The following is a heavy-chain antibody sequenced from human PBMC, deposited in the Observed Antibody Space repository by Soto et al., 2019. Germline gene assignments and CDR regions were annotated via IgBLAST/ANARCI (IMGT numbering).Heavy chain of an antibody. V-gene: IGHV3-48*01. Sequence: EVQLVESGGGLVQPGGSLRLSCAASGFTFSSYSMNWVRQAPGKGLEWVSYISSSSSTIYYADSVKGRFTISRDNAKNSLDLQMNSLRAEDTAVYYCARARGIAARPIDYWGQGTLVTVSS. CDR3: ARARGIAARPIDY. CDR2: ISSSSSTI. CDR1: GFTFSSYS. J-gene: IGHJ4*02. D-gene: IGHD6-6*01.